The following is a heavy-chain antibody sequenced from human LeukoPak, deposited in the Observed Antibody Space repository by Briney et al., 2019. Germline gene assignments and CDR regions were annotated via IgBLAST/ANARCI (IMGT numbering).Heavy chain of an antibody. J-gene: IGHJ4*02. Sequence: SQTLSLTCTVSGGSISSSGYYWGWIRQPPEKGLEWIGSIYYSGNTYYNPSLKSRLTISLDTSKNQFSLKLSSVTAADTALYYCARDKGHFDVDYWGQGTLVTVSS. CDR3: ARDKGHFDVDY. CDR2: IYYSGNT. CDR1: GGSISSSGYY. D-gene: IGHD3-9*01. V-gene: IGHV4-39*07.